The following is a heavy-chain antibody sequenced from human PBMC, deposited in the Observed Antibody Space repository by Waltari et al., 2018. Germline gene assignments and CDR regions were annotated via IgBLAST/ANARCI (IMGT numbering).Heavy chain of an antibody. CDR1: GFTFSSHS. J-gene: IGHJ5*02. CDR2: ISSSSNYI. Sequence: EVQLVESGGGLVKPGGSLRPSCAASGFTFSSHSMNWVSQAPGKGVARVSAISSSSNYIYDADSVKGRFTVSRDNAKNSLYLQMNSLRAEDTAVYYCARVLGGYCSTTSCSGFDPWGQGTLVTVSS. V-gene: IGHV3-21*01. D-gene: IGHD2-2*01. CDR3: ARVLGGYCSTTSCSGFDP.